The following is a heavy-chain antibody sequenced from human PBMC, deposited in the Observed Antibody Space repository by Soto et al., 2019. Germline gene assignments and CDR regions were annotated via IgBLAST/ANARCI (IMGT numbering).Heavy chain of an antibody. CDR1: GFTFSSYS. CDR3: ARMPGEPRFDY. V-gene: IGHV3-21*01. D-gene: IGHD3-16*01. CDR2: ISSSSSYI. Sequence: VGSLRLSCAASGFTFSSYSMNWVRQAPGKGLEWVSSISSSSSYIYYADSVKGRFTISRDNAKNSLYLQMNSLRAEDTAVYYCARMPGEPRFDYWGQGTLVTVSS. J-gene: IGHJ4*02.